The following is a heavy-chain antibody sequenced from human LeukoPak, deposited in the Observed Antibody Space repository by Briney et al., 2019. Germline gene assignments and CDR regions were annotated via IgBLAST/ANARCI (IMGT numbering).Heavy chain of an antibody. D-gene: IGHD4-11*01. V-gene: IGHV4-39*01. CDR2: IYYSGST. CDR3: ARIAGYSTIDY. Sequence: PSETLSLTCTVSGGSISSSSYYWGWIRQPPGKGLEWIGSIYYSGSTYYNPSLKSRVTTSVDTSKNQFSLKLSSVTAADTAVYYCARIAGYSTIDYWGQGTLVTVSS. J-gene: IGHJ4*02. CDR1: GGSISSSSYY.